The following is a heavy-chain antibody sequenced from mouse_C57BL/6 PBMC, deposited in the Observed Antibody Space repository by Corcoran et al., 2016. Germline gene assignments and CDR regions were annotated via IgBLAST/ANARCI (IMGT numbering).Heavy chain of an antibody. D-gene: IGHD4-1*01. Sequence: EVQLQQSGPELVKPGASVKISCKASGYTFTDYYMNWVKQSHGKSLEWIGDINPNNGGTSYNQKFKGKATLTVDKSSSTAYMELRSLTSEDSAVYYCARRGSVTGLGYWGQGTTLTVSS. CDR3: ARRGSVTGLGY. CDR2: INPNNGGT. V-gene: IGHV1-26*01. J-gene: IGHJ2*01. CDR1: GYTFTDYY.